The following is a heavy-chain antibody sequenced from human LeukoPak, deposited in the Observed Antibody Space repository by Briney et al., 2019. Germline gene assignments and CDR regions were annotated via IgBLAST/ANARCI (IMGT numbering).Heavy chain of an antibody. J-gene: IGHJ3*02. D-gene: IGHD6-13*01. CDR2: IYYSGST. CDR1: SGSISSYY. Sequence: KPSETLSLTCTVSSGSISSYYWSWIRQPPGKGLEWIGYIYYSGSTNYNPSLKSRVTISVDTSKNQFSLKLSSVTAADAAVYYCARTPQQLVHAFDIWGQGTMVTVSS. CDR3: ARTPQQLVHAFDI. V-gene: IGHV4-59*01.